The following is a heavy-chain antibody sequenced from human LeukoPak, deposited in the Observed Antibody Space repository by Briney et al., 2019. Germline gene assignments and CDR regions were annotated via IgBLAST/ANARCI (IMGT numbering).Heavy chain of an antibody. V-gene: IGHV4-34*01. CDR3: ARHPSNDYGDY. CDR1: GGSFSGYY. Sequence: PSETLSLTCAVYGGSFSGYYWSWIRQPPGKGLEWIGEINHSGSTNYNPSLKSRVTISVDTSKNQFSLKLSSVTAADTAVYYCARHPSNDYGDYWGQGTLVTVSS. J-gene: IGHJ4*02. CDR2: INHSGST.